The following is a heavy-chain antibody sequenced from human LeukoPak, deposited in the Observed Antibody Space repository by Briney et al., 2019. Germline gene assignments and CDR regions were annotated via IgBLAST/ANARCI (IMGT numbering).Heavy chain of an antibody. CDR2: INHSGST. Sequence: PSETLSLTCAVYGGSFSGYYWSWIRQPPGKGLEWIGEINHSGSTNYNPSLKSRVTVSVDTSKNQFSLKLSSVTAADTAVYYCARVNYDYVWGSYPPYYYYYMDVWGKGATVTVSS. J-gene: IGHJ6*03. V-gene: IGHV4-34*01. CDR3: ARVNYDYVWGSYPPYYYYYMDV. D-gene: IGHD3-16*02. CDR1: GGSFSGYY.